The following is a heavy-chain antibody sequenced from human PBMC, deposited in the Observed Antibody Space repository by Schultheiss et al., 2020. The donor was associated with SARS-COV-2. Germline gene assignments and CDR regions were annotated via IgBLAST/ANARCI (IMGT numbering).Heavy chain of an antibody. Sequence: GESLKISCAASGFTFSSYSMNWVRQAPGKGLEWVAVIWYDGSNKYYADSVKGRFTISRDNSKNTLYLQMNSLRAEDTAVYYCARDLTAVDTAIFYDYYGMDVWGQGTTVTVSS. V-gene: IGHV3-33*08. J-gene: IGHJ6*02. CDR3: ARDLTAVDTAIFYDYYGMDV. D-gene: IGHD5-18*01. CDR1: GFTFSSYS. CDR2: IWYDGSNK.